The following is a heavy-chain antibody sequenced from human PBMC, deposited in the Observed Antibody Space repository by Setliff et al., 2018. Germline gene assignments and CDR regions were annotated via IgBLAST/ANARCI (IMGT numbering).Heavy chain of an antibody. CDR1: GYTFTDHY. CDR2: INLNSGGT. CDR3: AGGRIGSTWTGDY. D-gene: IGHD1-26*01. V-gene: IGHV1-2*02. Sequence: ASVKVSCKPSGYTFTDHYMHWVRQAPGQGLEWMGWINLNSGGTNYAQKFQDRVTMTRDTSITTAYMELSSLRSDDRAIYYCAGGRIGSTWTGDYWGPGTLVTVSS. J-gene: IGHJ4*02.